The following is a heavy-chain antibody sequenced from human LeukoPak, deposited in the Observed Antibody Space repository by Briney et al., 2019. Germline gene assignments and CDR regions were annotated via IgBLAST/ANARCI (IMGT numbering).Heavy chain of an antibody. CDR2: ITSSSSYI. V-gene: IGHV3-21*04. CDR3: AREGRIVGAITYFDY. CDR1: GFTFSTYT. D-gene: IGHD1-26*01. J-gene: IGHJ4*02. Sequence: GGSLRLSCAASGFTFSTYTMNWVRQAPGKGLEWVSSITSSSSYIYYADSVKGRFTISRNNAKNSLYLQMNSLRVEDTALYYCAREGRIVGAITYFDYWGQGTLVTVSS.